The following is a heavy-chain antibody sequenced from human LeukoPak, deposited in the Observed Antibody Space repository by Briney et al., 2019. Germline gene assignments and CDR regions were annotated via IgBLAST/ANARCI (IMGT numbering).Heavy chain of an antibody. D-gene: IGHD6-19*01. CDR1: LVSLSSYY. J-gene: IGHJ4*02. CDR2: IYTSGSI. Sequence: LGTLSLTSTVSLVSLSSYYCSSMREPAGQGGEGMSRIYTSGSINYNPSLKSRVTMSVDTSKNQFSLKLSSVTAADTAVYYCARVSAVAGTFYYFDYWGQGTLVTVSS. V-gene: IGHV4-4*07. CDR3: ARVSAVAGTFYYFDY.